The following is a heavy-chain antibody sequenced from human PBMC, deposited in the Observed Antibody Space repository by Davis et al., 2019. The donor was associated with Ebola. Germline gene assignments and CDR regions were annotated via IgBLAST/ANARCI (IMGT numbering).Heavy chain of an antibody. Sequence: ASVKVSCKASGYTFTGYYMHWVRQAPGQGLEWMGWINPNSGGTNYAQKFQGRVTMTRDTSISTAYMELSRLRSDDTAVYYCARDLTYSSSWPFSFDYWGQGTLVTVSS. D-gene: IGHD6-13*01. CDR1: GYTFTGYY. J-gene: IGHJ4*02. CDR2: INPNSGGT. V-gene: IGHV1-2*02. CDR3: ARDLTYSSSWPFSFDY.